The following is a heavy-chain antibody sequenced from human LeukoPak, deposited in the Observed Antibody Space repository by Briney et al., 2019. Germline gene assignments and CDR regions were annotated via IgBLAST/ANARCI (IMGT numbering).Heavy chain of an antibody. CDR2: IYYSGST. J-gene: IGHJ4*02. V-gene: IGHV4-39*01. CDR1: GGSISSYY. D-gene: IGHD6-13*01. Sequence: SETLSLTCTVSGGSISSYYWGWIRQPPGKGLEWIGSIYYSGSTYYNPSLKSRVTISVDTSKNQISLKLSSVTAADTAVYYCARPRLSYTSSWSFDYWGQGTLVTVSS. CDR3: ARPRLSYTSSWSFDY.